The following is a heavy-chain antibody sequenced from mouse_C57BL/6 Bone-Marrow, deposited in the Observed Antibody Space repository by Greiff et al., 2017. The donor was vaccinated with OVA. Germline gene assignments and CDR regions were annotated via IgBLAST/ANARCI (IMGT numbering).Heavy chain of an antibody. J-gene: IGHJ4*01. CDR1: GYTFTSYW. V-gene: IGHV1-72*01. CDR3: AYSNYGGAMDY. Sequence: QVQLKQPGAELVKPGASVKLSCKASGYTFTSYWMHWVKQRPGRGLEWIGRIDPNSGGTKYNEKFKSKATLTVDKPSSTAYMQLSSLTSEDSAVYYCAYSNYGGAMDYWGQGTSVTVSS. D-gene: IGHD2-5*01. CDR2: IDPNSGGT.